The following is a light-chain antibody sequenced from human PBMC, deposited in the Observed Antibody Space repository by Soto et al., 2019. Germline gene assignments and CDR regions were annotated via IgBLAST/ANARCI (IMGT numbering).Light chain of an antibody. Sequence: QSALTQPASVSGSPGQSITISCSGTSSDVGGYSYVSWYQHHPGKAPKLMIYDVSNRPSGVSNRFSGPKSGNTASLTLSGLQAEDEADYYCSSYTSSSTYVFGTGTKVTVL. CDR3: SSYTSSSTYV. V-gene: IGLV2-14*03. CDR1: SSDVGGYSY. J-gene: IGLJ1*01. CDR2: DVS.